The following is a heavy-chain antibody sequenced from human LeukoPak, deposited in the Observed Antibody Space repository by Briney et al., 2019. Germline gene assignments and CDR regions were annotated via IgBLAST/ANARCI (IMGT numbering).Heavy chain of an antibody. CDR2: IYSTGST. CDR1: GGSISSGGHY. CDR3: ARDQTYSGSGIYTYFDY. D-gene: IGHD3-10*01. J-gene: IGHJ4*02. Sequence: SETLSLTCTVSGGSISSGGHYWSWIRQPAGKGLEYLGRIYSTGSTNYNPYLRSRVTISVDTSKNHFSLKLSSVTAADTAVYYCARDQTYSGSGIYTYFDYWGQGILVTVSS. V-gene: IGHV4-61*02.